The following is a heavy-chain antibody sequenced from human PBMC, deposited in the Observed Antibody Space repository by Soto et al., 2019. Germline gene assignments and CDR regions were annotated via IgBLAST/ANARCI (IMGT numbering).Heavy chain of an antibody. CDR2: IWYDGSNK. D-gene: IGHD3-3*01. CDR1: GFTFSSYG. Sequence: PGGSLRLSCAASGFTFSSYGMHWVRQAPGKGLEWVAVIWYDGSNKYYADSVKGRFTISRDNSKNTLYLQMNSLRAEDTAVYYCAREKADDFWSGYQKTYYYYGMDVRGQGTTVTASS. J-gene: IGHJ6*02. CDR3: AREKADDFWSGYQKTYYYYGMDV. V-gene: IGHV3-33*01.